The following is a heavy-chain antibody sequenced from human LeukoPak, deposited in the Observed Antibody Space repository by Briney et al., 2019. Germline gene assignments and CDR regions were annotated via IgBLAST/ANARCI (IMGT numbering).Heavy chain of an antibody. CDR3: ARVGSSGWPFDY. V-gene: IGHV1-69*13. Sequence: ASVKVSCKASGGTFSSYAISWVRQAPGQGLEWMGGIIPIFGTANFAQKFQGRVTITADESTSTAYMELSSLRSEDTAVYYCARVGSSGWPFDYWGQGTLVTVSS. CDR2: IIPIFGTA. J-gene: IGHJ4*02. D-gene: IGHD6-19*01. CDR1: GGTFSSYA.